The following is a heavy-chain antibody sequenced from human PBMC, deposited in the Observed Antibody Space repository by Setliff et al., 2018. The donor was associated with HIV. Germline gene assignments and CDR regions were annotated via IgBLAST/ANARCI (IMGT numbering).Heavy chain of an antibody. Sequence: SVKVSCKASGYTFSSYAITWVRQAPGQGLEWMGGIIPMLRVAKYAQNLQDRVTITADKSTGTAYMELSGLRSEGTAVYYCARGSNPTGNYDFYFLDVWGKGTTVTVSS. D-gene: IGHD1-1*01. CDR1: GYTFSSYA. CDR2: IIPMLRVA. J-gene: IGHJ6*03. V-gene: IGHV1-69*10. CDR3: ARGSNPTGNYDFYFLDV.